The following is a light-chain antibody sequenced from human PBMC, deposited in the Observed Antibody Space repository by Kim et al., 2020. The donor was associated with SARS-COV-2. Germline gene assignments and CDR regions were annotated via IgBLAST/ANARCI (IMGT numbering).Light chain of an antibody. Sequence: QLVLTQSPSASASLGASVKLTCTLSSGHSRYAIAWHQQQPEKGPRYLMKVNSDGSHRKGDGTPDRFSGSSSGAERYLTVSSLQSEDEADYYCQTWGTGIQVFGGGTQLTVL. CDR2: VNSDGSH. V-gene: IGLV4-69*01. J-gene: IGLJ7*01. CDR3: QTWGTGIQV. CDR1: SGHSRYA.